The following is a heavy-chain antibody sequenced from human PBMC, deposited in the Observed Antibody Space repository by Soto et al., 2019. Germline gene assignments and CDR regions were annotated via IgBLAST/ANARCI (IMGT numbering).Heavy chain of an antibody. D-gene: IGHD4-17*01. V-gene: IGHV1-69*04. CDR3: ARDKHDYGDSVDAFDI. Sequence: GASVKVSCKASGGTFSSYTISWVRQAPGQGLEWMGRIIPILGIANYAQKFQGRVTITADKSTSTAYMELSSLRSEDTAVYYCARDKHDYGDSVDAFDIWGQGTMVSVSS. CDR1: GGTFSSYT. CDR2: IIPILGIA. J-gene: IGHJ3*02.